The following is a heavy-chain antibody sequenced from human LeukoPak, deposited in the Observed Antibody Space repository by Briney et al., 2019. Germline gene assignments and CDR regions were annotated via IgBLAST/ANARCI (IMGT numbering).Heavy chain of an antibody. V-gene: IGHV3-21*01. Sequence: GGSLRLSCAASAFSFSNYNMNWVRQAPGKGLEWVSSISSSSSYINYADSVRGRFTISRDNAKNSLFLQMDSLRGEDTAVYYCARCTTGKTFGSLREIKKSREIDFWGQGTLVTVSS. CDR2: ISSSSSYI. CDR1: AFSFSNYN. CDR3: ARCTTGKTFGSLREIKKSREIDF. D-gene: IGHD1-1*01. J-gene: IGHJ4*02.